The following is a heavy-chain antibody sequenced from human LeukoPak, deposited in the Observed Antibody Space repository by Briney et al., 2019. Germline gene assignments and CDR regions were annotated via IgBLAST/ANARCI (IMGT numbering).Heavy chain of an antibody. V-gene: IGHV4-39*07. Sequence: SETLSLTCTVSGGSISSSSYYWGWIRQPPGKGLEWIGSIYYSGSTYYNPSLKSRVTISVDTSKNQFSLKLSSVTAADTAVYYCARDRYYYDSSTYYSAFDIWGQGTLVTVSS. J-gene: IGHJ3*02. CDR3: ARDRYYYDSSTYYSAFDI. CDR2: IYYSGST. CDR1: GGSISSSSYY. D-gene: IGHD3-22*01.